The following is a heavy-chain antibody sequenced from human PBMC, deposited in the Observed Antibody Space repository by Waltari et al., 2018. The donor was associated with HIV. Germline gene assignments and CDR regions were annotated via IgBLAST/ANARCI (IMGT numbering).Heavy chain of an antibody. CDR2: IKEDGSEK. CDR3: AIQSRSRPVY. Sequence: EVQLVESAGALVQPGGSLRLSCAASGFTFSSYWMGWVRQAPGKGLEWVATIKEDGSEKAYVDSVKGRFTISRENAENSVYLQMNTLRVEDTAVYFCAIQSRSRPVYWGQGSLVTVSS. J-gene: IGHJ4*02. D-gene: IGHD6-13*01. V-gene: IGHV3-7*01. CDR1: GFTFSSYW.